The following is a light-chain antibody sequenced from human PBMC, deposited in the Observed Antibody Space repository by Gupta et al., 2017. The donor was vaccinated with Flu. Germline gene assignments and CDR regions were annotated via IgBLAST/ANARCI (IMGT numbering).Light chain of an antibody. CDR1: KLGEKE. CDR2: QDS. J-gene: IGLJ2*01. Sequence: SYELPQPPSVSVSPGQTASITCSGDKLGEKEDCWYQQKPGQSTVLVIYQDSKRPSGIPERFSGSNAGKTATLTISGTQAMEEADYYCQEWDSSTVVFGGGTKLTVL. V-gene: IGLV3-1*01. CDR3: QEWDSSTVV.